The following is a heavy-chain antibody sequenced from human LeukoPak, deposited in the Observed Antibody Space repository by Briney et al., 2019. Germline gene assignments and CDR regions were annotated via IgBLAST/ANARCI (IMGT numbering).Heavy chain of an antibody. CDR1: GYTFTRYY. Sequence: ASVKVSCKASGYTFTRYYMHWVRQAPGQGLEWMGWINPNSGGTNYAQKFQGRVTMTRDTSISTAYMELSRLRSDDTAVYYCATRIAARSDRHPGGVHPAAQWGQGTLVTVSS. V-gene: IGHV1-2*02. CDR2: INPNSGGT. CDR3: ATRIAARSDRHPGGVHPAAQ. J-gene: IGHJ4*02. D-gene: IGHD6-6*01.